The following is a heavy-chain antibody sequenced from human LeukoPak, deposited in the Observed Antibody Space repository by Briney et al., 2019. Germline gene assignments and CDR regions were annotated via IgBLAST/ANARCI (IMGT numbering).Heavy chain of an antibody. J-gene: IGHJ4*02. CDR1: GFTVSGNY. Sequence: GGSLRLSCAASGFTVSGNYMSWVRQAPGKGLEWVANISPDGSDKYYVDSVKGRFTISRDNAKDSLFLQMNSLRAEDTAMYFCTRVGVGGYWGQGTLVTVSS. D-gene: IGHD3-16*01. V-gene: IGHV3-7*01. CDR2: ISPDGSDK. CDR3: TRVGVGGY.